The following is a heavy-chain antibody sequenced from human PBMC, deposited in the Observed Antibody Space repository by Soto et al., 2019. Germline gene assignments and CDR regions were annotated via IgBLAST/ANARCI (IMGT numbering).Heavy chain of an antibody. CDR2: ISAYNGNT. D-gene: IGHD2-2*01. CDR3: ARGGVVPAAVYYYYYMDV. Sequence: ASVKVSCKASGYTFTSYGISWVRQAPGQGLEWMGWISAYNGNTNYAQKLQGRVTMTTDTSTSTAYMELRSLRSDDTAVYYCARGGVVPAAVYYYYYMDVWGKGTTVTAP. CDR1: GYTFTSYG. V-gene: IGHV1-18*01. J-gene: IGHJ6*03.